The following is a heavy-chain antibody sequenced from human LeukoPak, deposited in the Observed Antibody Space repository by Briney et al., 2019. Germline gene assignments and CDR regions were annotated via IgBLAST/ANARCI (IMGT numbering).Heavy chain of an antibody. CDR1: GFTFSSYA. J-gene: IGHJ4*02. Sequence: GGSLRLSCAASGFTFSSYAMSWVRQAPGKGLEWVSAISGSGGSTYYADSVKGRFTISRDNSKNTLYLQMNSLRAEDTAVYYCAKDSVGSGSYWCFDYWGQGTQVTVSS. D-gene: IGHD1-26*01. CDR3: AKDSVGSGSYWCFDY. V-gene: IGHV3-23*01. CDR2: ISGSGGST.